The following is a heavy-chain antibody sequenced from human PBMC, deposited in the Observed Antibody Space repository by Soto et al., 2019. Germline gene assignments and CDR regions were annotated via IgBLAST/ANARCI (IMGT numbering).Heavy chain of an antibody. CDR1: GFTFSSYA. V-gene: IGHV3-23*01. D-gene: IGHD3-3*01. J-gene: IGHJ6*02. CDR2: ISGSGGST. CDR3: EKATSEPYYHFWSGYNRAQYYYYYGEGV. Sequence: GGSLRLSCAASGFTFSSYAMSWVRQAPGKGLEWVSAISGSGGSTYYADSVKGRFTISRDNSKNTLYLQMNSLRAEDTAVYYCEKATSEPYYHFWSGYNRAQYYYYYGEGVWG.